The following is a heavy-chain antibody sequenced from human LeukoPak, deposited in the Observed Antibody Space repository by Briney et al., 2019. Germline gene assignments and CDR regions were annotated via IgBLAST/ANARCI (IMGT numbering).Heavy chain of an antibody. Sequence: SAKVSCKASGGTFSSYAISWVRQAPGQGLEWMGRIIPIFGTANYAQKFRSRVTITTDESTSTAYMELSSLRSEDTAVYYCARDLWYYYGSGSYYIPSNMDVWGKGTTVTVSS. CDR3: ARDLWYYYGSGSYYIPSNMDV. J-gene: IGHJ6*03. CDR2: IIPIFGTA. D-gene: IGHD3-10*01. V-gene: IGHV1-69*05. CDR1: GGTFSSYA.